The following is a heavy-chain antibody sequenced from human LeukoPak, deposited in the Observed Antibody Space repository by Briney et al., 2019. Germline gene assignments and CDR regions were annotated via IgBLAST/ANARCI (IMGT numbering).Heavy chain of an antibody. CDR2: IMQDGSER. CDR1: GFTFSSYW. D-gene: IGHD1-26*01. V-gene: IGHV3-7*01. CDR3: ARDKVSGATHFDY. Sequence: GGSLRLSCAASGFTFSSYWMSWVRQAPGKGLEWVANIMQDGSERYYVDSVKGRFTISRDNTKNSLYLQMSSLRAEDTAVYYCARDKVSGATHFDYWGQGTLVTVSS. J-gene: IGHJ4*02.